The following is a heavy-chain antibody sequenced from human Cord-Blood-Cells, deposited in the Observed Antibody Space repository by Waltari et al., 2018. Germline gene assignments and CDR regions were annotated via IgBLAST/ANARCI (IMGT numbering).Heavy chain of an antibody. CDR1: GGTFSPYA. V-gene: IGHV1-69*01. D-gene: IGHD2-2*01. CDR2: IIPIFGTA. Sequence: QVQRVQSGAEVKKPRSSVKVSCKASGGTFSPYAISWVRKAPGQGLEWMGGIIPIFGTANYAQKFQGRVTITADESTSTAYMELSSLRSEDTAVYYCAKDKIGYCSSTSCHTRDYWGQGTLVTVSS. J-gene: IGHJ4*02. CDR3: AKDKIGYCSSTSCHTRDY.